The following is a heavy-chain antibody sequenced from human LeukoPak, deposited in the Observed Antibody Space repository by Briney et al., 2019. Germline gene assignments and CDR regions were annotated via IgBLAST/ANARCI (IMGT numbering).Heavy chain of an antibody. Sequence: SETLSLTCTVSGVSISSYYWSWIRQPAGKGLEWIGRIYTSGSTNYNPSLKSRVTMSVDTSKNQFSLKLSSVTAADTAVYYCARGGYCGGDCYYFDYWGQGTLVTVSS. CDR2: IYTSGST. CDR3: ARGGYCGGDCYYFDY. V-gene: IGHV4-4*07. J-gene: IGHJ4*02. D-gene: IGHD2-21*01. CDR1: GVSISSYY.